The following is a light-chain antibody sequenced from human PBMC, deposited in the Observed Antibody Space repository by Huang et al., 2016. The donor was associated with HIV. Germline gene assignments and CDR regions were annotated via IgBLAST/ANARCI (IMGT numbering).Light chain of an antibody. CDR3: QQYTNWPRT. CDR1: QSVSTN. J-gene: IGKJ5*01. Sequence: EIVMTQSPATLSVSPGERATRSCRASQSVSTNLAWYQQKPGQAPRLLIYGASTRATGIPARFSGSGSGTEFTLTISSLQSEDFAVYYCQQYTNWPRTFGQGTRLEIK. CDR2: GAS. V-gene: IGKV3-15*01.